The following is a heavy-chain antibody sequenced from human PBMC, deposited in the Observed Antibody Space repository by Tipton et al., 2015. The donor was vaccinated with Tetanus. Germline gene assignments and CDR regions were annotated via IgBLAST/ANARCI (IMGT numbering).Heavy chain of an antibody. CDR2: IYSGGST. J-gene: IGHJ4*02. CDR1: GFTVSSNY. CDR3: ARGYYYGSGSYYNPPFFDY. Sequence: QLVQSGGGLIQPGGSLRLSCAASGFTVSSNYMSWVRQAPGKGLEWASVIYSGGSTYYADSVKGRFTISRDNSKNTLYLQMNSLRAEDTAVYYCARGYYYGSGSYYNPPFFDYWGQGTLVTVSS. D-gene: IGHD3-10*01. V-gene: IGHV3-53*01.